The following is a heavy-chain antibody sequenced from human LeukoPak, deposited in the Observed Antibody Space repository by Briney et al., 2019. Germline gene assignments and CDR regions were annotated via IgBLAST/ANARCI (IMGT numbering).Heavy chain of an antibody. Sequence: GSLRLSCAASGFTFSSYWMHWVRQAPGKGLVWVSRINSDGNSTSYADSVKGRFTISRDNAKNTLYLQMNSLRAEDTAVYYCARDGPYYDILTGYSIQYYYYYGMDVWGQGTTVTVSS. CDR1: GFTFSSYW. CDR2: INSDGNST. V-gene: IGHV3-74*01. CDR3: ARDGPYYDILTGYSIQYYYYYGMDV. D-gene: IGHD3-9*01. J-gene: IGHJ6*02.